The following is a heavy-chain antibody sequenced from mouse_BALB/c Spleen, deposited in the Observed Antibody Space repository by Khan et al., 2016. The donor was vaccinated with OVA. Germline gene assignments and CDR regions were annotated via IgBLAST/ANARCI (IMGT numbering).Heavy chain of an antibody. CDR1: GYTFTDYA. V-gene: IGHV1S137*01. CDR2: ISTYYGDA. Sequence: QVQLQQSGAELVRPGVSVKISCKGSGYTFTDYAMHWVKQSHAQSLEWIGVISTYYGDASYNQKFKGKATMTVDKSSSTAYMELARLTSEDSAIYYCARGGRFAYWGQGTLVTVSA. J-gene: IGHJ3*01. CDR3: ARGGRFAY. D-gene: IGHD3-3*01.